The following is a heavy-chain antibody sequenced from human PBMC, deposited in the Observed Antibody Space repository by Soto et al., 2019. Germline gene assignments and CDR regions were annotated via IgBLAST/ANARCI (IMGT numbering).Heavy chain of an antibody. V-gene: IGHV5-10-1*01. D-gene: IGHD3-16*01. CDR3: TRMGSSYGIDV. Sequence: GASLKISSKGSGYSFTSNWISWVRQMPGKGLQRMGRIDPSDSYTNYSPSFQGHVTISADKSISTAYLQWSSMKASDTAIDYCTRMGSSYGIDVWGQGTTVTVAS. CDR2: IDPSDSYT. CDR1: GYSFTSNW. J-gene: IGHJ6*02.